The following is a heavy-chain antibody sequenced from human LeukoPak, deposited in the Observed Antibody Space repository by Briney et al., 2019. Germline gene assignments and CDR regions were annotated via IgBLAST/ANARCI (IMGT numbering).Heavy chain of an antibody. Sequence: SETLSLTCAVYGGSFSGYYWSWIRQPPGKGLEWIGQINRSGSTNYNPSLKSRVTISVDTSKNQFSLKLSSVTAADTALYYCARQKGYYGSGSSYFDYWGQGTLVTVSS. D-gene: IGHD3-10*01. CDR1: GGSFSGYY. CDR2: INRSGST. V-gene: IGHV4-34*01. CDR3: ARQKGYYGSGSSYFDY. J-gene: IGHJ4*02.